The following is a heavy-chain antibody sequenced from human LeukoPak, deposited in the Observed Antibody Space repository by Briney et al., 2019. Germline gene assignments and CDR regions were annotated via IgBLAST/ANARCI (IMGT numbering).Heavy chain of an antibody. Sequence: ASVKVSCKASGYTFTGYYMHWVRQAPGQGLEWMGWINPNSGGTNHAQKFQGRVTMTRDTSISTAYMELSRLRSDDTAVYYCARDSPDSGSYHSLFDYWGQGTLVTVYS. V-gene: IGHV1-2*02. CDR2: INPNSGGT. D-gene: IGHD1-26*01. CDR1: GYTFTGYY. J-gene: IGHJ4*02. CDR3: ARDSPDSGSYHSLFDY.